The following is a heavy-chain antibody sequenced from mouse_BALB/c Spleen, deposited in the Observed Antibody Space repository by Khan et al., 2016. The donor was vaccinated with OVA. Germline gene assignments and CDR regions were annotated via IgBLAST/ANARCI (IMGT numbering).Heavy chain of an antibody. CDR3: VRAGAYRRNDGWFAF. CDR1: GYTFTSYT. D-gene: IGHD2-14*01. J-gene: IGHJ3*01. Sequence: QVQLQQSGAELARPGASVKMSCKASGYTFTSYTIHWIKKRPGQGLEWIGYINPSNGYTNYNQKFKDKATLTTDKSTTTAYLQLSSLTSDDSAFYNCVRAGAYRRNDGWFAFWGQGTLVTVSA. CDR2: INPSNGYT. V-gene: IGHV1-4*01.